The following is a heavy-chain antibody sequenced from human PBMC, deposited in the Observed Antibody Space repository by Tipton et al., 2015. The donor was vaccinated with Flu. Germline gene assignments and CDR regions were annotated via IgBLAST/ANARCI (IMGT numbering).Heavy chain of an antibody. D-gene: IGHD3-22*01. CDR1: GGSFSGYY. CDR2: INHSGST. Sequence: TLSLTCAVYGGSFSGYYWSWIRQPPGKGLEWIGEINHSGSTNYNPSLKSRVTISVDTSKNQFSLKLSSVTAADTAVYYCARVPDYYDSSGYEDWGQGTLVTVSS. CDR3: ARVPDYYDSSGYED. J-gene: IGHJ4*02. V-gene: IGHV4-34*01.